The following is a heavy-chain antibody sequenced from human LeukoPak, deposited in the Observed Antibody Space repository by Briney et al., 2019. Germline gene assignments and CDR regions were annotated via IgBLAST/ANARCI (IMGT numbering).Heavy chain of an antibody. CDR2: IKQDGSEK. J-gene: IGHJ4*02. Sequence: TGGSLRLSCAASGFTFSSYAMSWVRQAPGKGLEWVANIKQDGSEKYYVDSVKGRFTISRDNAKNSLYLQMNSLRAEDTAVYYCARAPLDTAMDIFDYWGQGTLVTVSS. V-gene: IGHV3-7*01. CDR3: ARAPLDTAMDIFDY. CDR1: GFTFSSYA. D-gene: IGHD5-18*01.